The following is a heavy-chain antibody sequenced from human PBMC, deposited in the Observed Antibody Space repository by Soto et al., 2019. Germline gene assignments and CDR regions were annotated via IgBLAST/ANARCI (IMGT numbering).Heavy chain of an antibody. V-gene: IGHV3-30-3*01. CDR1: GFTFSSYA. CDR3: ARAGSGWYRSFFDY. Sequence: ESGGGVVQPGRSLRLSCAASGFTFSSYAMHWVRQAPGKGLEWVAVISYDGSNKYYADSVKGRFTISRDNSKNTLYLQMNSLRAEDTAVYYCARAGSGWYRSFFDYWGQGTLVTVSS. J-gene: IGHJ4*02. D-gene: IGHD6-19*01. CDR2: ISYDGSNK.